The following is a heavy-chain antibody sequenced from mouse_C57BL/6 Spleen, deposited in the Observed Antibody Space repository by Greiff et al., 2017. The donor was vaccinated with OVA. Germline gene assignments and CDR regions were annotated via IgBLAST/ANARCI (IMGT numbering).Heavy chain of an antibody. CDR1: GYTFTSYW. CDR2: IDPSDSET. D-gene: IGHD4-1*01. V-gene: IGHV1-52*01. CDR3: ARGNWDDGYAMDY. Sequence: QVQLQQSGAELVRPGSSVKLSCKASGYTFTSYWMHWVKQRPIQGLEWIGNIDPSDSETHYNQKFKDKATLTVDKSSSTAYMQLSSLTSEDSAVYYCARGNWDDGYAMDYWGQGTSVTVSS. J-gene: IGHJ4*01.